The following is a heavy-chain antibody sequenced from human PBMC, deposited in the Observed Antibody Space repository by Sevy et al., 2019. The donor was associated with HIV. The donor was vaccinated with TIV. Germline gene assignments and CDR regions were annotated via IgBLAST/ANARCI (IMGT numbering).Heavy chain of an antibody. V-gene: IGHV3-21*01. J-gene: IGHJ4*02. CDR2: ISSSSSYI. CDR1: GFTFRSYA. Sequence: GGSLRLSCAASGFTFRSYAINWVRQAPGKGLEWVSSISSSSSYIYYADSVKGRFTISRDNAKNSLYLQMNSLRAEDTAVYYCARGYDSSGYYGVPTDYWGQGTLVTVSS. D-gene: IGHD3-22*01. CDR3: ARGYDSSGYYGVPTDY.